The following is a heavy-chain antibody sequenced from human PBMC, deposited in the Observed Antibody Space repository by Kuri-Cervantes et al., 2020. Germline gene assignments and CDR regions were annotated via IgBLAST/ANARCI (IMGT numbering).Heavy chain of an antibody. Sequence: GESLKISCAASGFTVSSNYMSWVRQAPGKGLEWVAVIWYGGSNKNYADSVKGRFTISRDNSKNTLSLQMNSLRVEDTAVYYCARDYYGSGNLAGMDVWGQGTTVTVSS. V-gene: IGHV3-33*08. CDR2: IWYGGSNK. CDR3: ARDYYGSGNLAGMDV. J-gene: IGHJ6*02. D-gene: IGHD3-10*01. CDR1: GFTVSSNY.